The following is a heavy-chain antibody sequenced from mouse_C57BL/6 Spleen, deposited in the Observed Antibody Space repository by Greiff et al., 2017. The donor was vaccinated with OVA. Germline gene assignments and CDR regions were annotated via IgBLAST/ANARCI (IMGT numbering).Heavy chain of an antibody. CDR2: ISYDGSN. J-gene: IGHJ3*01. D-gene: IGHD2-5*01. Sequence: EVKLMESGPGLVKPSQSLSLTCSVTGYSITSGYYWNWIRQFPGNKLEWMGYISYDGSNNYNPSLKNRISITRDTSKNQFFLKLNSMTTEDTAPYYCAGGYSNSSFSYWGQGTLVTVSA. CDR3: AGGYSNSSFSY. CDR1: GYSITSGYY. V-gene: IGHV3-6*01.